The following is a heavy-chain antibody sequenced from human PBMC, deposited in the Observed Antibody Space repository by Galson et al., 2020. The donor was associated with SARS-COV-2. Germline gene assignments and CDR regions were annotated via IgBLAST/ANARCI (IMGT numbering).Heavy chain of an antibody. D-gene: IGHD2-2*01. CDR1: GFTFNSCA. CDR2: IWYNGRNK. CDR3: AREGESGIVAAPMDY. Sequence: PGGSLRLSCAASGFTFNSCAMHWVRQAPGKGLEWVAVIWYNGRNKYYADSVKGRFTISRDNSKNTLSLQMNSLRAEDTAVYYCAREGESGIVAAPMDYWGQGTLVTVSS. J-gene: IGHJ4*02. V-gene: IGHV3-33*08.